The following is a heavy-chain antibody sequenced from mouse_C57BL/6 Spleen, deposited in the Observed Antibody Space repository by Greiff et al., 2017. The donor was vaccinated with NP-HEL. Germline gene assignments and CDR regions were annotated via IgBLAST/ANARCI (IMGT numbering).Heavy chain of an antibody. CDR3: ARREDVDYAMDY. J-gene: IGHJ4*01. CDR2: ISSGSSTI. V-gene: IGHV5-17*01. Sequence: EVMLVESGGGLVKPGGSLKLSCAASGFTFSDYGMHWVRQAPEKGLEWVAYISSGSSTIYYADTVKGRFTISRDNAKNTLFLQMTSLRSEDTAMYYCARREDVDYAMDYWGQGTSVTVSS. CDR1: GFTFSDYG.